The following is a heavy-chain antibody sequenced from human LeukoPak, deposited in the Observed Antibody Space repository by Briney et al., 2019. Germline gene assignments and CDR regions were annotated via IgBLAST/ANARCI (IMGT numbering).Heavy chain of an antibody. CDR2: ISADGNNE. D-gene: IGHD3-22*01. Sequence: PGGSLRLSCAASGFIFSNYPMHWVRQAPGKGLEWVAVISADGNNEHCADSAKGRFTLSRDNAKSTAYLQMNSLRCEDTAVYYCARNDPDSSEDWGQGTLVTVSS. CDR3: ARNDPDSSED. CDR1: GFIFSNYP. V-gene: IGHV3-30-3*01. J-gene: IGHJ4*02.